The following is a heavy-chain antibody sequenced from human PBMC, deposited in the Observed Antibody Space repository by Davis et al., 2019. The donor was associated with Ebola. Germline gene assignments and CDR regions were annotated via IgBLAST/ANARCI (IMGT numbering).Heavy chain of an antibody. Sequence: ASVKVSCKASGYTFTSYDINWVRQATGQGLEWMGWMNPNSGNTGYAQKFQGRVTITRNTSISTAYMELSSLRSEDTAVYYCARGVSMVRGLAHSFDYWGQGTLVTVSS. CDR2: MNPNSGNT. CDR3: ARGVSMVRGLAHSFDY. J-gene: IGHJ4*02. CDR1: GYTFTSYD. D-gene: IGHD3-10*01. V-gene: IGHV1-8*03.